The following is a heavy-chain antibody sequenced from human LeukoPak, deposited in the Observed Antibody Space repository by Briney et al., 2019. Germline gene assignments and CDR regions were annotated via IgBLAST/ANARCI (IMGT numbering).Heavy chain of an antibody. D-gene: IGHD3-22*01. Sequence: SQTLSLTCAVSGGSISSGGYSWSWIRQPPGKGLEWIGYIYHSGSTYYNPSLKSRVTISVDTSKNQFSLKLSSVIAADTAVYYCARFYDSSVWDYWGQGTLVTVSS. V-gene: IGHV4-30-2*01. CDR1: GGSISSGGYS. CDR2: IYHSGST. J-gene: IGHJ4*02. CDR3: ARFYDSSVWDY.